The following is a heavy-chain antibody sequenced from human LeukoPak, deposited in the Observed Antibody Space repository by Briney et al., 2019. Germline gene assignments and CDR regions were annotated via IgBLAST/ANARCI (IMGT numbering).Heavy chain of an antibody. D-gene: IGHD3-22*01. CDR2: ISPYNGYT. Sequence: ASVTVSCKASGYTFTSSGISWVRQAPGQGLEWVAWISPYNGYTNNSQKVQGRVTLTTDRFTYTAYMELRSLRSDDTAVYYCARGGIRFYYDSFGYQAGSDAFDIWGQGTMVTVSS. J-gene: IGHJ3*02. CDR1: GYTFTSSG. CDR3: ARGGIRFYYDSFGYQAGSDAFDI. V-gene: IGHV1-18*01.